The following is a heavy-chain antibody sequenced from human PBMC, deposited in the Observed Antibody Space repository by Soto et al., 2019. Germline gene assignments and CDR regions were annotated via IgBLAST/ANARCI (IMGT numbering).Heavy chain of an antibody. Sequence: SETLSLTCTVSGGSISSGGYYWSWIRQHPGKGLEWIGYIYYSGSTYYNPSLKSRVTISVDTSKNQFSLKLSSVTAADTAVYYCARSPEETLRYFDWSQRPPDAFDIWGQGTMVTVSS. V-gene: IGHV4-31*03. CDR2: IYYSGST. D-gene: IGHD3-9*01. CDR3: ARSPEETLRYFDWSQRPPDAFDI. CDR1: GGSISSGGYY. J-gene: IGHJ3*02.